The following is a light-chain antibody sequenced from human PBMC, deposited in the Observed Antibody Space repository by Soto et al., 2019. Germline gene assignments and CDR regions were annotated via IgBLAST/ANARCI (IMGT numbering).Light chain of an antibody. CDR2: GNS. Sequence: QSVLTQPPSVSGAPGQRVTISCTGSSSNIGAGYDVHWYQQVPGTAPKLLIYGNSNRPSGVPDRFSGSKSGTLASLAITGLQAEDEADYYCQSYDSRLSGSVFGGGTKLTVL. CDR1: SSNIGAGYD. CDR3: QSYDSRLSGSV. V-gene: IGLV1-40*01. J-gene: IGLJ3*02.